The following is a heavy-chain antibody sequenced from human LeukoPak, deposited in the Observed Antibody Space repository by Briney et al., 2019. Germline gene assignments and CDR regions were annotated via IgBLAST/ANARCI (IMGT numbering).Heavy chain of an antibody. V-gene: IGHV4-59*01. CDR1: GASIRSYY. Sequence: SETLSLTCTVSGASIRSYYWSWIRQAPGKGLEWVGFISYSGYTSYSPSLKSRVAISVDTSKSQFSLRLTSMTVADTAIYYCARGRNDNGGMFFDSWAQGTLVTVSS. CDR3: ARGRNDNGGMFFDS. CDR2: ISYSGYT. J-gene: IGHJ4*02. D-gene: IGHD4-23*01.